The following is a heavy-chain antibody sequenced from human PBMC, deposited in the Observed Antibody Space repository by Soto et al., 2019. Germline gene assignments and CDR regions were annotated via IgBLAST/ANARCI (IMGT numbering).Heavy chain of an antibody. CDR2: INPNSGGT. CDR1: GYTFTGYY. V-gene: IGHV1-2*04. CDR3: ARDEIAAAGNGPGDY. D-gene: IGHD6-13*01. J-gene: IGHJ4*02. Sequence: ASVKVSCKASGYTFTGYYMHWVRQALGQGLEWMGWINPNSGGTNYAQKFQGWVTMTRDTSISTAYMELSRLRSDDTAVYYCARDEIAAAGNGPGDYWGRGTLVTVSS.